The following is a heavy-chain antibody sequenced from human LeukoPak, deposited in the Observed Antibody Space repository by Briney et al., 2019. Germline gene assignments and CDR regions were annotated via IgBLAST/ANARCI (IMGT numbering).Heavy chain of an antibody. D-gene: IGHD7-27*01. Sequence: GRSLRLSCAASGFTFDDYGMHWVRQGPGKGVEGVSGVNWNSGIKAYADSVKGGFSISRDSATNSLYLQMDSLRVEDMGLYYCVRTNRSNWGTHFDHWGQGTLVTVSS. J-gene: IGHJ4*02. V-gene: IGHV3-9*03. CDR1: GFTFDDYG. CDR3: VRTNRSNWGTHFDH. CDR2: VNWNSGIK.